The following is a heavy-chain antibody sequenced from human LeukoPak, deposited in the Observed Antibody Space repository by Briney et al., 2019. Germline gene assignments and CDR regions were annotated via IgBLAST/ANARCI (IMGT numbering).Heavy chain of an antibody. CDR2: ISGSGGST. D-gene: IGHD6-19*01. J-gene: IGHJ5*02. Sequence: GGSLRLSCAASGFTFSSYAMSWVRQAPGKGLEWVSAISGSGGSTYYADSVKGRFTISRDNSKNTLYLQMNSLRAEDTAVYYCAKDHDVGYSSEPTHPNFDPWGQGTLVTVSS. V-gene: IGHV3-23*01. CDR3: AKDHDVGYSSEPTHPNFDP. CDR1: GFTFSSYA.